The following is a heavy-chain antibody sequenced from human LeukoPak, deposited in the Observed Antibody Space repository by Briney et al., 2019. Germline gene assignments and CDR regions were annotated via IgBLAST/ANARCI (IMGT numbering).Heavy chain of an antibody. D-gene: IGHD4-17*01. J-gene: IGHJ6*02. CDR3: AKEGYGDYSVYYYGMDV. V-gene: IGHV3-9*01. Sequence: PGGSLRLSCAASGFTFDDYAMHWVRQAPGKGLEWVSGISWNSGSIGYADSVKGRFTISRDNAKNSLYLQMNSLRAEDTALYYCAKEGYGDYSVYYYGMDVWGQGTTVTVSS. CDR1: GFTFDDYA. CDR2: ISWNSGSI.